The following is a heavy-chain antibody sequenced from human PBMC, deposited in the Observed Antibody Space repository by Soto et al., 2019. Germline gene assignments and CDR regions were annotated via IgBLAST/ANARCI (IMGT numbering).Heavy chain of an antibody. J-gene: IGHJ6*02. CDR2: INAGNGNT. Sequence: ASVKVSCKASGYTFTSYAMHWVRQAPGQRLEWMGWINAGNGNTKYSQKFQGRVTITRDTSASTAYMELSSLRSEDTAVYYCARATYYYGSGSYHTSYYYYYGMDVWGQGTTVTVSS. CDR3: ARATYYYGSGSYHTSYYYYYGMDV. D-gene: IGHD3-10*01. V-gene: IGHV1-3*01. CDR1: GYTFTSYA.